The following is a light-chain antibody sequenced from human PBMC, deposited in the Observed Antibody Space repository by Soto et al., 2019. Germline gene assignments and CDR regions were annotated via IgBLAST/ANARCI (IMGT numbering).Light chain of an antibody. CDR2: KAS. J-gene: IGKJ1*01. Sequence: DIQMTHSPSPLSASLGDRVTITCRASQTISDWLAWHQQKPGKAPKLLIYKASSLESGVPSRFSGSGSGTEFTLTISSLQPDDFATYYCLQYETYWTFGQGTKVDI. V-gene: IGKV1-5*03. CDR3: LQYETYWT. CDR1: QTISDW.